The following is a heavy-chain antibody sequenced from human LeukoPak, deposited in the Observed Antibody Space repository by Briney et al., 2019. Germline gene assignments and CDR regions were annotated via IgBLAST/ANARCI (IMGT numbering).Heavy chain of an antibody. Sequence: TSETLSLTCTVSGGSISSYYWSWIRQPPGKGLEWIGYIYYSGSTNYNPSLKSRVTISVDTSKNQFSLKLSSVTAADTAVYYCASLAAAGLYFQHWGQGTLVTVSS. CDR3: ASLAAAGLYFQH. CDR2: IYYSGST. CDR1: GGSISSYY. V-gene: IGHV4-59*01. J-gene: IGHJ1*01. D-gene: IGHD6-13*01.